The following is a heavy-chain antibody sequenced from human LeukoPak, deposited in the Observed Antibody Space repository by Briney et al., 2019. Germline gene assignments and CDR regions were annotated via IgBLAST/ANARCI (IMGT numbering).Heavy chain of an antibody. CDR3: ASYVGATPPFDY. Sequence: SVKVSCKASGGTFSSYAISWVRQAPGQGLEWMGGIIPIFGTANYAQKFQGRVTITADESTSTAYMELSSLRSEDTAVYYCASYVGATPPFDYWAREPWSPSPQ. J-gene: IGHJ4*02. CDR2: IIPIFGTA. V-gene: IGHV1-69*13. D-gene: IGHD1-26*01. CDR1: GGTFSSYA.